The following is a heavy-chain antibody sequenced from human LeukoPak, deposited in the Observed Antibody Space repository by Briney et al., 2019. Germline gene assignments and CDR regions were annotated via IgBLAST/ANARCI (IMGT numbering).Heavy chain of an antibody. V-gene: IGHV4-39*07. J-gene: IGHJ4*02. CDR2: IYYSGST. CDR3: ARVRSTPEIDY. D-gene: IGHD2-15*01. Sequence: SETLSLTCTVSGGSISSSSYYWGWIRHPPGKGLEWIGSIYYSGSTYYTPSLKSRVTISVDTSKNQFSLKLSSVTAADTAVYYCARVRSTPEIDYWGQGTLVTVSS. CDR1: GGSISSSSYY.